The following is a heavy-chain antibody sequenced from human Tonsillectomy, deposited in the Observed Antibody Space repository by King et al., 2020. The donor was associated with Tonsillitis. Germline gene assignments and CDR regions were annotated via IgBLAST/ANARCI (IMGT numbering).Heavy chain of an antibody. Sequence: VQLVESGAEVKKPGESLKIPCKASGYKFSNHWIGWVRQMPGKGLEWMGIIYPDDSDTRYSPSFQGQVTISADKSISTAYLQWSSLKASDTAMYYCASGVACGGDCYDEWGQGTLVTVSS. D-gene: IGHD2-21*01. CDR3: ASGVACGGDCYDE. V-gene: IGHV5-51*03. CDR1: GYKFSNHW. J-gene: IGHJ4*02. CDR2: IYPDDSDT.